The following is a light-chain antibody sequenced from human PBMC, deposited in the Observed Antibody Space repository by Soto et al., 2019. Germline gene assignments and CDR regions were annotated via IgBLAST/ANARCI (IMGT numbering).Light chain of an antibody. V-gene: IGLV2-23*01. Sequence: QSVLTQPASVSGSPGQSITISCTGTSSDVGSYNLVSWYQQHPGKAPKLVIYEGSKRPSGVSNRFSGSKSGNTASLTISGLQAEDEADYYCCSYEGSSTSYVFGTGTKVTVL. J-gene: IGLJ1*01. CDR3: CSYEGSSTSYV. CDR2: EGS. CDR1: SSDVGSYNL.